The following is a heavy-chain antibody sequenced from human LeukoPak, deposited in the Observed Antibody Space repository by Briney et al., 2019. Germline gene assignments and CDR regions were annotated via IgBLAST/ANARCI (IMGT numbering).Heavy chain of an antibody. Sequence: GGSLRLSCAASGLTFSSSATSWVRQAPGKGLKWVSTINTGGGDTYYADSVRGRFTISRDISKNTLYFKRNSLRDEDTSLYDSAKRGGWGSHYFDSWGQGTLVTVSS. V-gene: IGHV3-23*01. CDR3: AKRGGWGSHYFDS. CDR1: GLTFSSSA. J-gene: IGHJ4*02. D-gene: IGHD3-16*01. CDR2: INTGGGDT.